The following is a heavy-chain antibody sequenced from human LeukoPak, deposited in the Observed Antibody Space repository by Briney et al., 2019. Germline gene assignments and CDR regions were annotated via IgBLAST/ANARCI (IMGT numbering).Heavy chain of an antibody. J-gene: IGHJ5*02. CDR1: GGSIRSSYYY. V-gene: IGHV4-39*01. CDR3: ARHGASSNWFDP. CDR2: IYDSGST. Sequence: KASETLSLTCTVSGGSIRSSYYYWGWIRQPPGKGLEWIGSIYDSGSTYYNPSLKSRVTISVDTSKNQFSLKLNSVTAADTAVYYCARHGASSNWFDPWGQGTLVTVSS. D-gene: IGHD1-26*01.